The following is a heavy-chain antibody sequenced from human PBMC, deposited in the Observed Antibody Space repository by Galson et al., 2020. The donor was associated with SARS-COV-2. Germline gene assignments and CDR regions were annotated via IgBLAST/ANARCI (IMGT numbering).Heavy chain of an antibody. V-gene: IGHV3-66*01. D-gene: IGHD2-2*01. CDR1: GFTISRTY. J-gene: IGHJ6*02. Sequence: GGSLRLSCAASGFTISRTYITWVRQAPGKGLEWVSSIYSTGTTYYAESVQGRFTISRDNSENMVYLQMNSLRAEDTAVYYCARAQCSGRTCCASSFYGMDVWGQGTTVTVFS. CDR3: ARAQCSGRTCCASSFYGMDV. CDR2: IYSTGTT.